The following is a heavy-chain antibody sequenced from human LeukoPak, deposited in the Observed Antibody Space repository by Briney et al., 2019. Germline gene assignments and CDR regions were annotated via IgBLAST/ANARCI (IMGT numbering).Heavy chain of an antibody. CDR3: AKVRVGATAFDI. Sequence: GGSLRLSCAASGFTFNNYAMSWVRQAPGKGLEWVSAISDNGGDTKYADSVKGRFTISRDNSKNTLYLQMNSLRAEDTAVYYCAKVRVGATAFDIWGQGTMVTVSS. D-gene: IGHD1-26*01. J-gene: IGHJ3*02. CDR2: ISDNGGDT. V-gene: IGHV3-23*01. CDR1: GFTFNNYA.